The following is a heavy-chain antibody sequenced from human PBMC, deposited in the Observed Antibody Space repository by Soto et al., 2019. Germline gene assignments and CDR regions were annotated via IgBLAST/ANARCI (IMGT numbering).Heavy chain of an antibody. CDR2: IKSKTDGGTT. Sequence: PGGSLRLSCAASGFTFSNAWMSWVRQAPGKGLEWVGRIKSKTDGGTTDYAAPVKGRFTISRDDSKNTLYLQMNSLKTEDTAVYYCTTADILTGYPFDYWGQGTLVTVSS. CDR3: TTADILTGYPFDY. D-gene: IGHD3-9*01. V-gene: IGHV3-15*01. J-gene: IGHJ4*02. CDR1: GFTFSNAW.